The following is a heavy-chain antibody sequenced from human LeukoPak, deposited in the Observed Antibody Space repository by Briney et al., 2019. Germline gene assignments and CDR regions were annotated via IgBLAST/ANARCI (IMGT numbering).Heavy chain of an antibody. Sequence: ASVKVSRKASGYTFTSYDINWVRQAPGQGLEWMGGIIPIFGTANYAQKFQGRVTITADESTSTAYMELSSLRSEDTAVYYCAREPLYYYYMDVWGKGTTVTISS. CDR1: GYTFTSYD. CDR3: AREPLYYYYMDV. J-gene: IGHJ6*03. CDR2: IIPIFGTA. V-gene: IGHV1-69*13.